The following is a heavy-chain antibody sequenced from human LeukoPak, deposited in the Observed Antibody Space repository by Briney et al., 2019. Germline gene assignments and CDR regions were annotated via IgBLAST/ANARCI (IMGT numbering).Heavy chain of an antibody. V-gene: IGHV3-23*01. CDR2: FSGRTGST. CDR3: ARGGMRGKISYTYYYMDV. J-gene: IGHJ6*03. D-gene: IGHD2-2*02. CDR1: GFTFSSYG. Sequence: GGSLRFACAASGFTFSSYGMNWVRQSPGKGLEWVSGFSGRTGSTHYADSVKGRFAISRESPRDTLSLQMNSLRGEETAVDYCARGGMRGKISYTYYYMDVWGKGTTVTVSS.